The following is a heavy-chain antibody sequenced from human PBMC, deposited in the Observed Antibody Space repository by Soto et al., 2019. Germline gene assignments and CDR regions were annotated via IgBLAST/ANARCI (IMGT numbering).Heavy chain of an antibody. CDR3: AREVDTAMSGSGMDV. CDR2: IIPIFGTA. Sequence: GASVKVSCKASGGTFSSYAISWVRQDPGQGLEWMGGIIPIFGTANYAQKFQGRVTITADESTSTAYMELSSLRSEDTAVYYCAREVDTAMSGSGMDVWGQGTTVTVSS. D-gene: IGHD5-18*01. J-gene: IGHJ6*02. CDR1: GGTFSSYA. V-gene: IGHV1-69*13.